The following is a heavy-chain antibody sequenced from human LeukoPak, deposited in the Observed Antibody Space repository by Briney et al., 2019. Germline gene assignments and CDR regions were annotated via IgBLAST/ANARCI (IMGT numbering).Heavy chain of an antibody. CDR1: GASFSDYY. D-gene: IGHD3-3*01. CDR3: ASQSITIFGVVPGYGFDV. J-gene: IGHJ3*01. CDR2: IYYSGST. V-gene: IGHV4-59*01. Sequence: PSETLSLTCNVSGASFSDYYWTWIRQPPGKGLEWMGYIYYSGSTNYNPSLRSRVTISVDTSKNQFSLNLSSVTAADTAVYYCASQSITIFGVVPGYGFDVWGHGTMVTVSS.